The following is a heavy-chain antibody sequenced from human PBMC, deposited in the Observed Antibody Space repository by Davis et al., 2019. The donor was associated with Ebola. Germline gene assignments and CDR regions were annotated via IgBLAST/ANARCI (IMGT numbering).Heavy chain of an antibody. Sequence: SLTISCAASGFTFSDYYMSWIRQAPGTGLERVSYISSSGSTIYYADSVKGRFTISRDNAKNSLYLQMNSLRAEDTAVYYCARGSAHYDSLSGPGEYGMDVWGKGTTVTVSS. D-gene: IGHD3-9*01. CDR1: GFTFSDYY. CDR2: ISSSGSTI. V-gene: IGHV3-11*01. J-gene: IGHJ6*04. CDR3: ARGSAHYDSLSGPGEYGMDV.